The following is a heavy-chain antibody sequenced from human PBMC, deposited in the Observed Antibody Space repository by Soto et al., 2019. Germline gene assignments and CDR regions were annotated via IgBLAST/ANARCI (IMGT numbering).Heavy chain of an antibody. CDR2: IYHSGDT. J-gene: IGHJ4*02. Sequence: QVQLQESGPGLVKPSGTLSLTCAVSGGYISSSHWWSWVRQSPGKGLEWIGEIYHSGDTNYNPSLMSRAIISVDKSKNQFSLKLTSVTAADTAVYYCVAYYGSYFDDWGQGTLVTVSS. D-gene: IGHD3-10*01. V-gene: IGHV4-4*02. CDR1: GGYISSSHW. CDR3: VAYYGSYFDD.